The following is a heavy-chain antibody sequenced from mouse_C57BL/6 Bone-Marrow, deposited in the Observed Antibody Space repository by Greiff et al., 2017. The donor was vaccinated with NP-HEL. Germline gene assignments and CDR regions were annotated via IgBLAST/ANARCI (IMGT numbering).Heavy chain of an antibody. Sequence: EGKVVESGGGLVQSGRSLRLSCATSGFTFSDFYMEWVRQAPGKGLEWIAASRNKANDYTTEYSASVKGRFIVSRDTSQSILYLQMNALRAEDTAIYYCARDLHGDFDYWGQGTTLTVSS. CDR3: ARDLHGDFDY. CDR2: SRNKANDYTT. CDR1: GFTFSDFY. V-gene: IGHV7-1*01. J-gene: IGHJ2*01.